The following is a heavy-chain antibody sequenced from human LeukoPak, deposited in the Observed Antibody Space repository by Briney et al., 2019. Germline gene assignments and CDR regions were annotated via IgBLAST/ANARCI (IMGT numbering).Heavy chain of an antibody. D-gene: IGHD2-15*01. V-gene: IGHV3-7*03. CDR3: ARVLRYCSGGNCYSGGLGYMDV. CDR2: INQDGSEK. Sequence: GGSLRLSCAASGFTFGSYWMSWVRQAPGKGLEWVANINQDGSEKYYVDSMKGRFTISRDNAKNSLYLQMNSLRAEDTAVYYCARVLRYCSGGNCYSGGLGYMDVWGKGTTVTISS. J-gene: IGHJ6*03. CDR1: GFTFGSYW.